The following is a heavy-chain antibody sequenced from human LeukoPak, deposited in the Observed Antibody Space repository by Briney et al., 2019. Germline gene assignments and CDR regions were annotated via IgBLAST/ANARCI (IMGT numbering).Heavy chain of an antibody. Sequence: PSETLSLTCTVSGGSISSSSYYWGWIRQPPGKGLEWIGSIYYSGSTYYNPSLKSRVTISVDTSKNQFSLKLSSVTAADTAVYYCARHYLGYCSSTSCYTCDYWGQGALATVS. CDR1: GGSISSSSYY. V-gene: IGHV4-39*01. D-gene: IGHD2-2*02. CDR2: IYYSGST. CDR3: ARHYLGYCSSTSCYTCDY. J-gene: IGHJ4*02.